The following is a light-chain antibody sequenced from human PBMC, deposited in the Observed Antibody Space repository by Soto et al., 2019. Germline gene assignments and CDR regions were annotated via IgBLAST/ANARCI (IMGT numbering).Light chain of an antibody. CDR3: QQYNTYPWT. Sequence: EIVMTQSPATLSVSPGERATLSCRASQSVSSDLAWYQHKPGQAPRLLIYGASTRATGIPVRFSGSGSGTEFTLTISSLQPDDFATYYCQQYNTYPWTFGQGTKVDIK. J-gene: IGKJ1*01. V-gene: IGKV3-15*01. CDR2: GAS. CDR1: QSVSSD.